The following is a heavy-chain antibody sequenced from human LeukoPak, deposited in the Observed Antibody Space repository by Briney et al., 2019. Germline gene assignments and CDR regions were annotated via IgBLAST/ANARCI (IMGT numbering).Heavy chain of an antibody. CDR2: IYTSGST. V-gene: IGHV4-4*07. D-gene: IGHD6-19*01. J-gene: IGHJ4*02. CDR3: ARATDFSSGWLLDQ. Sequence: PSETLSLTCTVSGGSISSHYWTWIRQPAGKGLEWIGRIYTSGSTNYNPSLKSQVTMSVDTSKNQFSLKVSSVTAADTGVYYCARATDFSSGWLLDQWGQGSLVTVSS. CDR1: GGSISSHY.